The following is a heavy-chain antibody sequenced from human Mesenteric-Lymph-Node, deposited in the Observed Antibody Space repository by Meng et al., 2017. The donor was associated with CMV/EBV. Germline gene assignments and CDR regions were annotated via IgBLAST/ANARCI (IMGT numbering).Heavy chain of an antibody. V-gene: IGHV3-7*01. D-gene: IGHD3-10*01. CDR2: IKQDGSVK. CDR1: GFTLSSHE. Sequence: GESLKISCAASGFTLSSHEMSWVRQAPGKGLEWVASIKQDGSVKYYVDSVKGRFTISRDNAKNSLYLQMNSLRSEDTAVYFCATRDSGDYGSGSYYPYWGQGTMVTVSS. J-gene: IGHJ4*02. CDR3: ATRDSGDYGSGSYYPY.